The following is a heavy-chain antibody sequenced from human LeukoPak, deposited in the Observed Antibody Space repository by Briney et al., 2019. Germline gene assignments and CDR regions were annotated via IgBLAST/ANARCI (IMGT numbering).Heavy chain of an antibody. D-gene: IGHD2-2*01. CDR3: ARIIGYCSSTSCQPQLRWFDP. CDR2: INHSGTT. V-gene: IGHV4-34*01. Sequence: SETLSLTCAVYGGSFSAYYWSWIRQPPGKGLEWIGEINHSGTTNYNPSLKSRVTISVDTSKNQFSLKLSSVTAADTAVYYCARIIGYCSSTSCQPQLRWFDPWGQGTLVTVSS. J-gene: IGHJ5*02. CDR1: GGSFSAYY.